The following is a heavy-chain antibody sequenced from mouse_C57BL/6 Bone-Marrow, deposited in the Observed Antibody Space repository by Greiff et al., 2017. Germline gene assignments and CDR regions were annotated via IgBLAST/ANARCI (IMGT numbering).Heavy chain of an antibody. D-gene: IGHD1-1*01. Sequence: QVHVKQSGAELVKPGASVKISCKASGYAFSSYWMNWVKQRPGTGLEWIGQIYPGDGATNYNGKFKGKATLTADKSSSTAYMQLSSLTSEDSAVYFCARYRDYGTDWYFDVWGTGNTVTVSS. CDR1: GYAFSSYW. CDR2: IYPGDGAT. CDR3: ARYRDYGTDWYFDV. J-gene: IGHJ1*03. V-gene: IGHV1-80*01.